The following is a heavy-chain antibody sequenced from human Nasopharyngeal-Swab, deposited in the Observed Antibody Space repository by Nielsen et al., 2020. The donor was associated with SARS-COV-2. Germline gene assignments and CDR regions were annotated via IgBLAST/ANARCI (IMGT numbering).Heavy chain of an antibody. D-gene: IGHD7-27*01. J-gene: IGHJ4*02. CDR1: GGSISSGGYY. CDR2: IYYSGST. Sequence: SETLSLTCTVSGGSISSGGYYWSWIRQHPGKGLEWIGYIYYSGSTYYNPSLKSRVTISVDTTKNQFSMKVSSVTAADTAVYYCARGELGFDYWGQGTLVTVSS. CDR3: ARGELGFDY. V-gene: IGHV4-31*03.